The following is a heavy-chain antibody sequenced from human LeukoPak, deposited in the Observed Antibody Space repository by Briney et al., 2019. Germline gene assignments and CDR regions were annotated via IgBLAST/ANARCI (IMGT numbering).Heavy chain of an antibody. CDR2: ISGHNGKT. J-gene: IGHJ6*02. CDR3: ARYDTMIAPYYYYGMDV. V-gene: IGHV1-18*01. CDR1: GYTFGDYG. Sequence: ASVKVSCKTSGYTFGDYGISWVRQAPGQGLEWMGWISGHNGKTKFAREFQGRLTLTTEKSTSTVYMELSRLRSDDTAVYYCARYDTMIAPYYYYGMDVWGQGTTVTVSS. D-gene: IGHD3-22*01.